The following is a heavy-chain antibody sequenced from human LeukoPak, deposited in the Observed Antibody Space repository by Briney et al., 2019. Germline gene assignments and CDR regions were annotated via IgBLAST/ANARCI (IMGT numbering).Heavy chain of an antibody. CDR2: IRAYNSKT. Sequence: GASVKVSCKASGYTFPSYGLSWVRQAPGHGLEWMGWIRAYNSKTNYAQKYQGRVTMTTDTSTSTAYMELRSLRSDDTAVYYGARAYYYDSSGYQDYFDYWGQGTLVTVSS. J-gene: IGHJ4*02. D-gene: IGHD3-22*01. CDR1: GYTFPSYG. V-gene: IGHV1-18*01. CDR3: ARAYYYDSSGYQDYFDY.